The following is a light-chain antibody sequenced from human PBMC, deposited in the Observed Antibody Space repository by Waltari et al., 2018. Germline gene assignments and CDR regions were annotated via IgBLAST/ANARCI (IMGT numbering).Light chain of an antibody. CDR1: SSNIGAGKD. V-gene: IGLV1-40*01. CDR2: GNS. CDR3: QSYDSSGSGV. J-gene: IGLJ3*02. Sequence: SVLTQPPSVSGAPGPRVTISCTGRSSNIGAGKDLHWYQQFPGRAPKLLIYGNSNRPSGVPDRFSGSKSGTAASLAITGLQAEDEADYYCQSYDSSGSGVFGGGTKLTVL.